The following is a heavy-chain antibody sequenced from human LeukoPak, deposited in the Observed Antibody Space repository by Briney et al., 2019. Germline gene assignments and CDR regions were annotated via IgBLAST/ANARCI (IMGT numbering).Heavy chain of an antibody. V-gene: IGHV3-11*06. CDR3: ARDRKGENNWFDP. J-gene: IGHJ5*02. Sequence: GGSLRLSCAASGFTFSDYYMSWIRQAPGKGLEWVSYISSSSSYTNYADSVKGRFTISRDNAKSSLYLQMNSLRAEDTAVYYCARDRKGENNWFDPWGQGTLVTVSS. D-gene: IGHD1-26*01. CDR1: GFTFSDYY. CDR2: ISSSSSYT.